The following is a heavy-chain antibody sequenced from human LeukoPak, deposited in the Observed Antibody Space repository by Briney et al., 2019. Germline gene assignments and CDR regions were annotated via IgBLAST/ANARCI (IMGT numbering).Heavy chain of an antibody. Sequence: SETLSLTCTVSGGSISSSSYYWGWIRQPPGKGLEWIGSIYYSGSTYYNPSLKSRVTISVDTSKNQFSLKLSSVTAADTAVYYCAREFWELGGYSYGVRRTKFDYWGQGTLVTVSS. J-gene: IGHJ4*02. D-gene: IGHD5-18*01. CDR3: AREFWELGGYSYGVRRTKFDY. CDR1: GGSISSSSYY. CDR2: IYYSGST. V-gene: IGHV4-39*07.